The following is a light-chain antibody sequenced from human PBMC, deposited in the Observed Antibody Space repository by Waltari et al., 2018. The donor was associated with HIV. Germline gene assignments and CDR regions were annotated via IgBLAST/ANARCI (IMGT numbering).Light chain of an antibody. Sequence: QSALTQPASVSGSPGQSITIYCPGTSSDVAFSIYVSWYQQHPGKVPKLMIYEVNNRPLGVSNRFSGSKSGNTASLTISGLQSEDEADDYCSSYTRGSTLVFGGGTKLTVL. CDR1: SSDVAFSIY. CDR3: SSYTRGSTLV. CDR2: EVN. J-gene: IGLJ3*02. V-gene: IGLV2-14*01.